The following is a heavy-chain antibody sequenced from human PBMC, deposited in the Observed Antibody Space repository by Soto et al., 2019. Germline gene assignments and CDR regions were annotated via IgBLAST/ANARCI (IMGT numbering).Heavy chain of an antibody. V-gene: IGHV1-46*03. D-gene: IGHD2-8*01. CDR2: INPSGGST. Sequence: ASVKVSCEASGYTFTSYYMHWVRQAPGQGLEWMGIINPSGGSTSYAQKFQGRVTMTRDTSTSTVYMELSSLRSEDTAVYYCARGDMGLRLAYQLLVCANSISTSILLSRTEQYCTNRVCLERYSFYPWS. CDR1: GYTFTSYY. J-gene: IGHJ5*02. CDR3: ARGDMGLRLAYQLLVCANSISTSILLSRTEQYCTNRVCLERYSFYP.